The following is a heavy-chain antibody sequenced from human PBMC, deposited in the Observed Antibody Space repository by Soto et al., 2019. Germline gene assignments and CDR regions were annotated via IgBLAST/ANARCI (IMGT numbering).Heavy chain of an antibody. CDR3: ARDREVLTIFGVVIINNWFDP. CDR2: INPSGGST. D-gene: IGHD3-3*01. J-gene: IGHJ5*02. Sequence: GASVKVSCKASGYTFTSYYMHCVRQAPGQGLEWMGIINPSGGSTSYAQKFQGRVTMTRDTSTSTVYMELSSLRSEDTAVYYCARDREVLTIFGVVIINNWFDPWGQGTLVTVSS. CDR1: GYTFTSYY. V-gene: IGHV1-46*01.